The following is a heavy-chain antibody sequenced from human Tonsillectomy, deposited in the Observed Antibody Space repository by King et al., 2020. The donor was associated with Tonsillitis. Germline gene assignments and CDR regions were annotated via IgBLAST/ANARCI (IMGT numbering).Heavy chain of an antibody. CDR2: ISFDASRE. CDR3: ARERLYSSDWGIDY. CDR1: GFDFSSYG. D-gene: IGHD6-19*01. Sequence: QLVQSGGGVVQPGGSLRLSCASSGFDFSSYGMHWVRQAPGKGLEWVAVISFDASRENYADSVKGRFTISRDNSKNTLYLQMNSRRAEDTAVYYFARERLYSSDWGIDYWGQGSLVTVSS. J-gene: IGHJ4*02. V-gene: IGHV3-33*05.